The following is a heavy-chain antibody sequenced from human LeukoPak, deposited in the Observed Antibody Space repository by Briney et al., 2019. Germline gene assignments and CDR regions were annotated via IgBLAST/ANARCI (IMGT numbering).Heavy chain of an antibody. CDR2: IHYSGST. V-gene: IGHV4-59*01. Sequence: SETLSLTCTVSGVSISGDYWSWIRQSPGKGLEWIAYIHYSGSTSYNPSLKSRVTISVDTSKNEFSLKLTSVNAADMAVYYCARDRPGGSSLDYWGQGTLVTVSS. D-gene: IGHD6-13*01. CDR1: GVSISGDY. CDR3: ARDRPGGSSLDY. J-gene: IGHJ4*02.